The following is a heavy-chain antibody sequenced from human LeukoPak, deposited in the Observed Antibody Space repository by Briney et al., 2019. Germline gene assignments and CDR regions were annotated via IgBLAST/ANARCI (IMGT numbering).Heavy chain of an antibody. D-gene: IGHD6-6*01. J-gene: IGHJ3*02. CDR2: IYTAGST. CDR1: GFSVSNNY. CDR3: ATDRHIAARGTDAFDI. Sequence: GGSLRLSCAVSGFSVSNNYMSWVRQAPGKGLEWVSIIYTAGSTYYADSVKGRFTISRGNSKNTLYLQMSSLRAEDSAVYYCATDRHIAARGTDAFDIWGQGTMVTVSS. V-gene: IGHV3-53*01.